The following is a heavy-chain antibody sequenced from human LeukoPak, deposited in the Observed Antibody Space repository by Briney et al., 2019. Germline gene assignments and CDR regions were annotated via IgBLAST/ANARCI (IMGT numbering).Heavy chain of an antibody. D-gene: IGHD3-22*01. CDR2: ITGSGETK. CDR1: GFTFSDVA. CDR3: AKESLVVIESYFDN. V-gene: IGHV3-23*01. Sequence: GGSLRLSCVVSGFTFSDVAMSWVRRAPGKGLEWVSAITGSGETKYYADSVKGRFTMSRDNSKNTPYLQMNSLRDEATAEYFCAKESLVVIESYFDNWGQGTLVTVSS. J-gene: IGHJ4*02.